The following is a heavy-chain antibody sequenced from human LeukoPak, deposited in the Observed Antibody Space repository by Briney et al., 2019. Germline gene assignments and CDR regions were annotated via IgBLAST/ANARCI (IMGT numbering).Heavy chain of an antibody. Sequence: ASVKVSCKASGYTFTGYYMHWVRRAPGQGLEWMGWINPNSGGTNYAQKFQGWVTMTRDTSISTAYMELSRLRSDDTAVYYCARAAVAGTWFDYWGQGTLVTVSS. CDR1: GYTFTGYY. D-gene: IGHD6-19*01. CDR2: INPNSGGT. J-gene: IGHJ4*02. V-gene: IGHV1-2*04. CDR3: ARAAVAGTWFDY.